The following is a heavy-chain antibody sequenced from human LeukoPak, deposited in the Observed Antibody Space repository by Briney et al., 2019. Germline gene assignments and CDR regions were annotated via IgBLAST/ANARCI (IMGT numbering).Heavy chain of an antibody. CDR3: TTSDFWSGYYFEVGQYGMDV. V-gene: IGHV3-15*01. D-gene: IGHD3-3*01. CDR1: GFTFSNAW. J-gene: IGHJ6*02. CDR2: IKRRNDGGTT. Sequence: GGSLRLSCVASGFTFSNAWMSWARQAPGKGPEWVGRIKRRNDGGTTDYAAPVKGRFTISRDDSKDTLYLQMNSLKTEDTAGYYCTTSDFWSGYYFEVGQYGMDVWGQGTTVTVSS.